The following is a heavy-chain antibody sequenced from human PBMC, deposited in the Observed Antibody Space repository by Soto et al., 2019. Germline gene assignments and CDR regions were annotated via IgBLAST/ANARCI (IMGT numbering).Heavy chain of an antibody. CDR3: ARRIAVTGSVYFDS. CDR2: IYGDGHT. CDR1: GFTVSNNY. V-gene: IGHV3-66*01. Sequence: GGSLRLSCAASGFTVSNNYMSWVRQAPGKGLEWVSVIYGDGHTYYADSVKGRFTISRDNSKNTVYLQMNNLRAEDAAVYYCARRIAVTGSVYFDSWGQGTLVTVSS. J-gene: IGHJ4*02. D-gene: IGHD6-19*01.